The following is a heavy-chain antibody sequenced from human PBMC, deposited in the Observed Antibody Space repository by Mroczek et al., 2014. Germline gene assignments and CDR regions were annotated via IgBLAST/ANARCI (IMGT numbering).Heavy chain of an antibody. V-gene: IGHV4-31*03. CDR2: IYYSGST. CDR3: ARTSGQNYYDSSGYPFDY. D-gene: IGHD3-22*01. Sequence: QVQLQQWGPGLVKPSQTLSLTCTVSGGSISSGGYYWSWIRQHPGKGLEWIGYIYYSGSTYYNPSLKSRVTISVDTSKNQFSLKLSSVTAADTAVYYCARTSGQNYYDSSGYPFDYWGQGTLVTVS. J-gene: IGHJ4*02. CDR1: GGSISSGGYY.